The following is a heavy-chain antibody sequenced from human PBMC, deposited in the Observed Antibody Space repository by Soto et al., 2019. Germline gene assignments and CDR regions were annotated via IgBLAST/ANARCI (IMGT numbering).Heavy chain of an antibody. CDR2: INPNSGGT. J-gene: IGHJ5*02. Sequence: GASVKVSCKASGYTFTGYYMHWVRQAPGQGLEWMGWINPNSGGTNYAQKFQGRVTMTRDTSISTAYMELSRLRSDDTAVYYCASSDSPYQRNRYNWFDPWGQGTLVTAPQ. CDR1: GYTFTGYY. D-gene: IGHD6-25*01. V-gene: IGHV1-2*02. CDR3: ASSDSPYQRNRYNWFDP.